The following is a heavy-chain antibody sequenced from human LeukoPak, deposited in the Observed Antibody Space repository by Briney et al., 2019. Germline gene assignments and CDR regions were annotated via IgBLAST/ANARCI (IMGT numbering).Heavy chain of an antibody. CDR2: ISAYNGNT. CDR1: GYTFTSYG. CDR3: ARERTEKQWLVHWFDP. J-gene: IGHJ5*02. D-gene: IGHD6-19*01. V-gene: IGHV1-18*01. Sequence: ASVKVSCKASGYTFTSYGISWVRQAPGQGLEWMGWISAYNGNTNYAQKLQGRVTMTTDTSTSTAYMELRSLRSDDTAVYYCARERTEKQWLVHWFDPWGQGTLVTVSS.